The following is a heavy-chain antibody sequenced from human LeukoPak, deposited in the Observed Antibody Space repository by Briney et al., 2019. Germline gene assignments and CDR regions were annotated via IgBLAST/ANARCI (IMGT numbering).Heavy chain of an antibody. V-gene: IGHV5-51*01. CDR2: IYPGDSDT. CDR3: ARAPDSSGSYYRFDY. Sequence: GESLQISCKGSGYSFTSYWIGWVRQMPGKGLEWMGIIYPGDSDTRYNPSFQGQVTISADKSISTAYLQWSSLKASDTAMYYCARAPDSSGSYYRFDYWGQGTLVTVSS. D-gene: IGHD3-10*01. J-gene: IGHJ4*02. CDR1: GYSFTSYW.